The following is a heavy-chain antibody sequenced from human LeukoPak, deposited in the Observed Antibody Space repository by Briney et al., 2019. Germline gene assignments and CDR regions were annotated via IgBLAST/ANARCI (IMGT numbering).Heavy chain of an antibody. D-gene: IGHD2-15*01. V-gene: IGHV3-23*01. J-gene: IGHJ4*02. CDR2: ISGSGGST. CDR1: GFTFSSYA. CDR3: AKDSAPLLRPGSYYFDY. Sequence: PGGSLRLSCAASGFTFSSYAMSWVRQAPGKGLEWVSAISGSGGSTYYADSVKGRFTISRDNSKNTLYLQMNSLRAEDTAVYYCAKDSAPLLRPGSYYFDYWGQGTLVTVSS.